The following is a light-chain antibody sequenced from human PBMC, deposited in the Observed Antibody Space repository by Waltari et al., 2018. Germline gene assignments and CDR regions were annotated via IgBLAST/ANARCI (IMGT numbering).Light chain of an antibody. CDR1: QIVLYSSNNKNY. CDR3: QQYYSTPLT. J-gene: IGKJ4*01. Sequence: DIVMTQSPDSLAVSLGERATIHRKSSQIVLYSSNNKNYLAWYKQKPGQPPKLLIYWASTRESGVPDRFGGSGSGTDFTLTISSLQAEDVAVYYCQQYYSTPLTFGGGTKVEIK. V-gene: IGKV4-1*01. CDR2: WAS.